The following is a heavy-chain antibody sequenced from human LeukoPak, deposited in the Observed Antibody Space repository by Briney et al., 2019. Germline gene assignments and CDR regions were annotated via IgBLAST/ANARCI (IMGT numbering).Heavy chain of an antibody. D-gene: IGHD3-3*01. CDR1: GFTFSSYG. CDR2: IRYDGSNK. J-gene: IGHJ6*03. CDR3: ADTFWSGYYNYYMDV. V-gene: IGHV3-30*02. Sequence: PGGSLRLSCAASGFTFSSYGMHWVRQAPGKGLEWVAFIRYDGSNKYYVDSVKGRFTISRDNSKNTLYLQMNSLRAEDTAVYYCADTFWSGYYNYYMDVWGKGTTVTVSS.